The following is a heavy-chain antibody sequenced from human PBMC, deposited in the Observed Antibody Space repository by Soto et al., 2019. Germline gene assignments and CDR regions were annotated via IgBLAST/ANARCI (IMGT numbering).Heavy chain of an antibody. J-gene: IGHJ4*02. V-gene: IGHV3-48*03. Sequence: PGGSLRLSCAASGFTFSSYEMNWVRQAPGKGLEWVSYISTSGRIIYYADSVKGRFNIARDNAKNSVYLQMNSLRAEDTAIYYCARDIGRGASSSFDYWGQGTLVTVSS. D-gene: IGHD6-13*01. CDR2: ISTSGRII. CDR3: ARDIGRGASSSFDY. CDR1: GFTFSSYE.